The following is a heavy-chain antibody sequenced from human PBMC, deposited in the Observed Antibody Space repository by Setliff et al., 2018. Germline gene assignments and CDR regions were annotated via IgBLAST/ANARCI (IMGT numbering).Heavy chain of an antibody. CDR3: ARLGRERSTFAWLDA. CDR1: GYNFANHW. D-gene: IGHD1-1*01. CDR2: IDPGDSYA. V-gene: IGHV5-10-1*01. Sequence: GESLKISCQASGYNFANHWIAWVRLMPGKGLEYMGRIDPGDSYADYSPSFEGLVSISADKSRTTVYLQWTSLQASDTALYLCARLGRERSTFAWLDAWGQGTQVTVSS. J-gene: IGHJ5*02.